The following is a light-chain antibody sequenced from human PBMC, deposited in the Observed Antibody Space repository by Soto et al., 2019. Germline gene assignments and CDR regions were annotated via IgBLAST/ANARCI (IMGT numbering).Light chain of an antibody. V-gene: IGLV2-14*01. Sequence: QSALAQPASVSGSPGQSITISCTGTSSDVGNYKYVSWYQQHPGKAPKLMIYEVSNRPSGVSNRFSGSTSGNTASLTISGLQAEDETDYYCFAYKSSGNYVFGTRTKV. J-gene: IGLJ1*01. CDR1: SSDVGNYKY. CDR2: EVS. CDR3: FAYKSSGNYV.